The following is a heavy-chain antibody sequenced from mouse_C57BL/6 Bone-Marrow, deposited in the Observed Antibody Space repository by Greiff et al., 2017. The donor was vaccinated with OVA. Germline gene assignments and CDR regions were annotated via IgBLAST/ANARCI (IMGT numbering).Heavy chain of an antibody. J-gene: IGHJ3*01. Sequence: VQLQQSGAELARPGASVKLSCKASGYTFTSYGISWVKQRTGQGLEWIGEIYPRSGNTYYNEKFKGKATLTADKSSSTAYMELRSLTSEDSAVYFCARRRDYYGSSSFAYWGQGTLVTVSA. CDR2: IYPRSGNT. CDR3: ARRRDYYGSSSFAY. V-gene: IGHV1-81*01. CDR1: GYTFTSYG. D-gene: IGHD1-1*01.